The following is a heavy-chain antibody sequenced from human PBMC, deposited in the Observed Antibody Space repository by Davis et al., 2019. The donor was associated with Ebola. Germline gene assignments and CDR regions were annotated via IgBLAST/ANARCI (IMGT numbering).Heavy chain of an antibody. CDR3: AKGLKSYYYDTSGSSFYYYFGMDV. Sequence: GESLKISCTASGFTFSTYAMSWVRQAPGKGLEWVSTISGSGGNTYYADSVKGRFTISRDNSKNTLYLQMNSLRAEDTAVYYCAKGLKSYYYDTSGSSFYYYFGMDVWGQGTTVTVSS. CDR2: ISGSGGNT. D-gene: IGHD3-22*01. V-gene: IGHV3-23*01. CDR1: GFTFSTYA. J-gene: IGHJ6*02.